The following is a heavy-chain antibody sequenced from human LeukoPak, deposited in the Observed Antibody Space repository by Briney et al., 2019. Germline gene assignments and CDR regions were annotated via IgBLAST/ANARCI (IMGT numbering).Heavy chain of an antibody. CDR3: ATWAAMVRGVISDY. CDR2: INPNSGGT. Sequence: ASVKVSCKASGYTFTSYYMHWVRQAPGQGLEWMGRINPNSGGTNYAQKFQGRVTMTRDTSISTAYMELSRLRSDDTAVYYCATWAAMVRGVISDYWGQGTLVTVSS. J-gene: IGHJ4*02. V-gene: IGHV1-2*06. CDR1: GYTFTSYY. D-gene: IGHD3-10*01.